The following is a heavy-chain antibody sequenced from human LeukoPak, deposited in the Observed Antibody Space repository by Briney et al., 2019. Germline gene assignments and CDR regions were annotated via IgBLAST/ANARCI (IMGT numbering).Heavy chain of an antibody. J-gene: IGHJ4*02. Sequence: SVKVSCKASGYTFTGYYMHWVRQAPGQGLEWMGRIIPIFGTANYAQKFQGRVTITTDESTSTAYMELSSLRSEDTAVYYCARAVYDSSGYCFDYWGQGTLVTVSS. D-gene: IGHD3-22*01. CDR2: IIPIFGTA. CDR1: GYTFTGYY. CDR3: ARAVYDSSGYCFDY. V-gene: IGHV1-69*05.